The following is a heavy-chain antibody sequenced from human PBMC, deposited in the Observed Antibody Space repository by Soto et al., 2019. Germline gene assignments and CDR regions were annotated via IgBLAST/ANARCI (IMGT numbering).Heavy chain of an antibody. CDR3: ATRTMGGSGRKNYYYGMDV. CDR2: FDPEDGET. D-gene: IGHD3-10*01. V-gene: IGHV1-24*01. Sequence: ASVKVSCKVSGYTLTELSMHWVRQAPGKGLEWMGGFDPEDGETIYAQKLQGRVTMTEDTSTDTAYMELSSLRSEDTAVYYCATRTMGGSGRKNYYYGMDVWGQGTTVTVSS. CDR1: GYTLTELS. J-gene: IGHJ6*02.